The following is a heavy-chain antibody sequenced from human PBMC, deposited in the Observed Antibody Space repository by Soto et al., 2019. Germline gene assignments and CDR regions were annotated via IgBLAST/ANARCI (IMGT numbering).Heavy chain of an antibody. CDR3: ALRSMAVVPEY. CDR2: LYYGRIA. J-gene: IGHJ4*02. Sequence: QVQLQESGPGLVKPSETLSLTCAVSGDSISSYYCMWVRQPPGKGLESIGYLYYGRIANYNPSLKMGVTLSVDTSTNQCSLTLISITAADKAVYYCALRSMAVVPEYWGQGTLVTVSS. CDR1: GDSISSYY. V-gene: IGHV4-59*01. D-gene: IGHD3-22*01.